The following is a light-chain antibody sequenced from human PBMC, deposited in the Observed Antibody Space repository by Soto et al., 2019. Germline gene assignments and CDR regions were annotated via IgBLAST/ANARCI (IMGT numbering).Light chain of an antibody. CDR2: EGS. CDR1: TSDVGSYNL. Sequence: QSVLTQPASVSGSPGQSITISCTGTTSDVGSYNLVSWYQQHPGKAPKLVIYEGSQRPSGVSSRFSGSKSGNTASLTISGLQAEDEADYYCCSFATNRNVFGTGTKLTV. CDR3: CSFATNRNV. V-gene: IGLV2-23*01. J-gene: IGLJ1*01.